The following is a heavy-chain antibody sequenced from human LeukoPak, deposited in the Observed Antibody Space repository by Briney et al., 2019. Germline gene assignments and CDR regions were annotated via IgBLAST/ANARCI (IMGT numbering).Heavy chain of an antibody. CDR2: IYSGGST. Sequence: GGSLRLSCAASQFTVSSNYMSWVRQAPGKGLEWVSVIYSGGSTYYADSVKGRFTISRDNSKNTLYLQMNSLRAEDTAVYYCARDYGGGADFDYWGQGTLVTVSS. CDR3: ARDYGGGADFDY. V-gene: IGHV3-53*01. D-gene: IGHD3-16*01. CDR1: QFTVSSNY. J-gene: IGHJ4*02.